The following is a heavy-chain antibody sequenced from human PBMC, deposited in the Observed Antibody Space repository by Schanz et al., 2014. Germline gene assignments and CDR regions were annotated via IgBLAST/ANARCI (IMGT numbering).Heavy chain of an antibody. Sequence: QLQLVQSGAEVKKPGSSVKVSCKLSGGTFSSYTISWMRQAPGQGLEWMGRIIPILGIANYAQKFQGRVTITADTSTTTAYMELSGLRSEDTAVYYCARDRLECGAECYSVEVFEIWGQGTLGIVSS. V-gene: IGHV1-69*08. CDR1: GGTFSSYT. J-gene: IGHJ4*02. CDR3: ARDRLECGAECYSVEVFEI. CDR2: IIPILGIA. D-gene: IGHD2-21*01.